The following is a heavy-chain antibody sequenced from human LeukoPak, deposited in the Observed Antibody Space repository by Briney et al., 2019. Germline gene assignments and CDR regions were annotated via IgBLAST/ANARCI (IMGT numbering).Heavy chain of an antibody. Sequence: PGGSLRLSCVGSGFTNRDYAMGWVRQAPGKGLEWVSVLSATGDCTEYADSVRGRFTISRDTSQNTLSLQMYSLRAEDTALYYCAKKPALIKYPFDNWGQGTLVTVSS. CDR3: AKKPALIKYPFDN. V-gene: IGHV3-23*01. J-gene: IGHJ4*02. CDR2: LSATGDCT. CDR1: GFTNRDYA. D-gene: IGHD2-2*01.